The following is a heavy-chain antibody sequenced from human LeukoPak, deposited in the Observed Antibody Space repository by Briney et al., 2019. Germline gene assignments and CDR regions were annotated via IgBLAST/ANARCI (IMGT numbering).Heavy chain of an antibody. Sequence: PSETLSLTCTVSGGSISSYYWRWIRQPPGKGLEWIGDIYYIGSTNYNPSLKSRLTISLDTSKNQFSLKLSSVTAADTAVYYCARGGTIRTFDYWGQGTLVTVSS. CDR2: IYYIGST. CDR1: GGSISSYY. D-gene: IGHD3-3*01. CDR3: ARGGTIRTFDY. V-gene: IGHV4-59*01. J-gene: IGHJ4*02.